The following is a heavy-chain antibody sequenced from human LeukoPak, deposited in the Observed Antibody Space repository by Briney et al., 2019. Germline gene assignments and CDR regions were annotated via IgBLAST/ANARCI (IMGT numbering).Heavy chain of an antibody. V-gene: IGHV3-9*01. CDR2: ISWNSGSI. CDR3: AKGRDKYQLLSKNWFDP. J-gene: IGHJ5*02. D-gene: IGHD2-2*01. Sequence: PGGSLRLSCAASGFTFDDYAMHWVRQAPGKGLEWASGISWNSGSIGYADSVKGRFTISRDNAKNSLYLQMNSLRAEDTALYYCAKGRDKYQLLSKNWFDPWGQGTLVTVSS. CDR1: GFTFDDYA.